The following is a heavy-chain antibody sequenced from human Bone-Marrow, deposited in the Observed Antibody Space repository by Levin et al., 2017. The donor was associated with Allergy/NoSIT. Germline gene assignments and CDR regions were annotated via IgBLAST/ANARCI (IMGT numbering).Heavy chain of an antibody. CDR1: GGTFKSNA. D-gene: IGHD2/OR15-2a*01. CDR3: ARGPPYCSSATCYGWLDP. Sequence: KISCKVSGGTFKSNAISWMRLAPGQGLEWMGGIITFFGTANYAQNFQGRVTITADASTSTAYMELSNLRSEDTAIYYCARGPPYCSSATCYGWLDPWGQGTQVTVSS. J-gene: IGHJ5*02. V-gene: IGHV1-69*01. CDR2: IITFFGTA.